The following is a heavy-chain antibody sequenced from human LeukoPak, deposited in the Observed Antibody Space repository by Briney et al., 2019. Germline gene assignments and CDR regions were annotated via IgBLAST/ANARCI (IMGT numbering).Heavy chain of an antibody. Sequence: SETLSLTCTVSGGSISSYYWSWIRQPPGKGLEWIGYIYYSGSTNYNPSLKSRVTISVDTSKNQFSLKLSSVTAADTAVYYCARDPHGSSQLDYWGQGTLVTVSS. CDR1: GGSISSYY. J-gene: IGHJ4*02. CDR2: IYYSGST. D-gene: IGHD2-15*01. CDR3: ARDPHGSSQLDY. V-gene: IGHV4-59*01.